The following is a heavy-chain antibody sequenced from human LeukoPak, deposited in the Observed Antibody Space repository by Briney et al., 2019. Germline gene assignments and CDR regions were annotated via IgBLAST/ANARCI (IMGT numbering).Heavy chain of an antibody. CDR2: INPSGGST. J-gene: IGHJ4*02. CDR1: GYTFTSYY. CDR3: ARAARDCSGSSCYLDY. V-gene: IGHV1-46*01. Sequence: ASVKVSCKASGYTFTSYYMHWVRQAPGQGLEWMGIINPSGGSTSYAQKFQGRVTMTRDTTTSTVYMEVSSLRSEDTAVYYCARAARDCSGSSCYLDYWGQGTLVTVSS. D-gene: IGHD2-15*01.